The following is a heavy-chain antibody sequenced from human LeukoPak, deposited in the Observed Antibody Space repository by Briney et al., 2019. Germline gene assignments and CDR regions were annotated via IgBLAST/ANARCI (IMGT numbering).Heavy chain of an antibody. CDR1: GFTFSSYG. V-gene: IGHV3-33*01. Sequence: AGGSLRLSCAASGFTFSSYGMHWVRQAPGKGLEWVAVIWYDGSNKYYADPVKGRFTISRDNSKNTLYLQMNSLRAEDTAVYYCARDHYCSSTSCYGGPGYYYGMDVWGQGTTVTVSS. J-gene: IGHJ6*02. D-gene: IGHD2-2*01. CDR2: IWYDGSNK. CDR3: ARDHYCSSTSCYGGPGYYYGMDV.